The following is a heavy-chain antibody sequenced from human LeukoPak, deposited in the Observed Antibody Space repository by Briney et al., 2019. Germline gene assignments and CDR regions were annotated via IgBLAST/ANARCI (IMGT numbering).Heavy chain of an antibody. CDR1: GFIVSSNY. CDR2: IYSGGST. V-gene: IGHV3-53*01. Sequence: GASLRLSCAASGFIVSSNYMSWVRQAPGKGLEWVSVIYSGGSTYCADSVKGRFTISRDNSKNTLYLQMNSLRVEDTAVYYCARGRPGGWIDYWGQGTQVTVSS. J-gene: IGHJ4*02. CDR3: ARGRPGGWIDY. D-gene: IGHD6-19*01.